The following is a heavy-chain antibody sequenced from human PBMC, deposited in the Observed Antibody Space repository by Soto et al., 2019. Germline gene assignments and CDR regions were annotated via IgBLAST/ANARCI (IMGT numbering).Heavy chain of an antibody. V-gene: IGHV3-48*01. CDR1: GGNFSSYS. J-gene: IGHJ1*01. CDR3: ARRALSGDADC. CDR2: ISSSSSTI. D-gene: IGHD2-21*01. Sequence: GGSLRLSSAASGGNFSSYSMNWVRQAPGKGLEWVSYISSSSSTIYYADSVKGRFTISRDNTKNIVYLQMNSLSADDSAVYYCARRALSGDADCWGQGTRVTVSS.